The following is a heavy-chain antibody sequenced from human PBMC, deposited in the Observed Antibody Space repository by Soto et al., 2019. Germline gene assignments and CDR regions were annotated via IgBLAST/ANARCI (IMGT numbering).Heavy chain of an antibody. V-gene: IGHV1-69*13. CDR1: GGTFSSYA. D-gene: IGHD5-12*01. Sequence: SVKVSCKASGGTFSSYAISWVRQAPGQGLEWMGGIIPIFGTANYAQKFQGRVTITADESTSTAYMELSSLRSEDTAVYYCAGTWLQAKYYYYGMDVWGQGTTVTAP. CDR2: IIPIFGTA. CDR3: AGTWLQAKYYYYGMDV. J-gene: IGHJ6*02.